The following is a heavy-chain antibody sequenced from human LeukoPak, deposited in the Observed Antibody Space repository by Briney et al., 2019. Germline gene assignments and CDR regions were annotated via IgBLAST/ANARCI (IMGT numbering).Heavy chain of an antibody. D-gene: IGHD3-22*01. Sequence: ASVKVSCKASGGTFSSYTISWVRQAPGQGLEWMGGIIPVFGSANYAQKFQGRVTITADESTSTAYMELSSLRFEDTAVYYCARGWAYYDSSGLAIPFDYWGQGTLVTVSS. V-gene: IGHV1-69*13. CDR3: ARGWAYYDSSGLAIPFDY. CDR1: GGTFSSYT. CDR2: IIPVFGSA. J-gene: IGHJ4*02.